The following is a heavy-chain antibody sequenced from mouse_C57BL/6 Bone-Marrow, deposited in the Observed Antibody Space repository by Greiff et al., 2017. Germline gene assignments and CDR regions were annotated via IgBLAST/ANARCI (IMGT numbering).Heavy chain of an antibody. D-gene: IGHD2-3*01. CDR1: GYTFTDYS. V-gene: IGHV1-19*01. CDR2: INPYNGGT. J-gene: IGHJ2*01. CDR3: ERVCDCYYRRRNYFDY. Sequence: VQLQQSGPVLVKPGASVKMSCKASGYTFTDYSMNWVKQSPGKSLEWIGGINPYNGGTSYNQKFKGKATLTVDKSSSTAYIALNSLTSEDSAVYYCERVCDCYYRRRNYFDYWGQGTTLTVSS.